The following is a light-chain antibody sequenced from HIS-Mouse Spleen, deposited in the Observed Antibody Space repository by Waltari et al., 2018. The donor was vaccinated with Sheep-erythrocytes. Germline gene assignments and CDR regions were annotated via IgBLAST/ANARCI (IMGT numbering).Light chain of an antibody. Sequence: SYELTQPPSVSVSPGQTASIPCSGDKLGDKYACWYQQKPGQSPVLVIYRDSKRPSGIPERFSGSNSGNTATLTISGTQAMDEADYYCQAWDSSTAVFGGGTKLTVL. CDR3: QAWDSSTAV. CDR2: RDS. V-gene: IGLV3-1*01. CDR1: KLGDKY. J-gene: IGLJ2*01.